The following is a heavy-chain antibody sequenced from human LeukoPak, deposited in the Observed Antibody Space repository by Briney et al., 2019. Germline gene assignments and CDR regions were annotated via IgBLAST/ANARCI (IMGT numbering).Heavy chain of an antibody. Sequence: GGSLRLSCAASGFTFDDYAMHWVRQAPGKGLEWVSLISGDGVSTFYADSVKGRFSISRDNSKNSLYLEMNSLRTEDAAMYYCAKESGKFDYWGQGTLVAVSS. CDR3: AKESGKFDY. V-gene: IGHV3-43*02. J-gene: IGHJ4*02. CDR1: GFTFDDYA. CDR2: ISGDGVST.